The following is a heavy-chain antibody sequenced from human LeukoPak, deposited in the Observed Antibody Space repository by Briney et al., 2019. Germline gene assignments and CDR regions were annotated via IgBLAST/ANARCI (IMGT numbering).Heavy chain of an antibody. CDR3: ARDISSGWYVDY. CDR1: GFSLSDYY. CDR2: ITNRGSTI. Sequence: GGSLRLSCAASGFSLSDYYMSWIRQAPGKGLEWVSYITNRGSTIYYADSVKGRFTISRDNAKNSLYLQMNNLRAEDTAVYYCARDISSGWYVDYWGQGTLVTVSS. D-gene: IGHD6-19*01. V-gene: IGHV3-11*01. J-gene: IGHJ4*02.